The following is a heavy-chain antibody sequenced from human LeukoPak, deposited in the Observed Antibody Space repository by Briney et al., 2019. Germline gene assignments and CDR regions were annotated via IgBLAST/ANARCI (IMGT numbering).Heavy chain of an antibody. CDR3: AGSGYRVSY. V-gene: IGHV4-59*12. Sequence: SETLSLTCTVSGGSISSYYWSWIRQPPGKGLEWIGYIYYSGSTNYNPSLKSRVSISVDTSKNQFSLKLSSVTAADTAVYYCAGSGYRVSYWGRGTLVTVSS. CDR2: IYYSGST. D-gene: IGHD3-16*02. CDR1: GGSISSYY. J-gene: IGHJ4*02.